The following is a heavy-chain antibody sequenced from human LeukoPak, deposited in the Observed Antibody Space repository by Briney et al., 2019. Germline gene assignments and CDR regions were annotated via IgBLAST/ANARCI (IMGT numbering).Heavy chain of an antibody. CDR3: ARSDGDYHWYFDL. Sequence: PSQTLSLTCTVSGGSISRGGYYWSWIRQHPGKGLEWIGYIYYSGSTYYNPSLKSRVTISVDTSKNQFSLKLSSVTAADTAVYYCARSDGDYHWYFDLWGRGTLVTVSS. CDR2: IYYSGST. J-gene: IGHJ2*01. D-gene: IGHD4-17*01. V-gene: IGHV4-31*03. CDR1: GGSISRGGYY.